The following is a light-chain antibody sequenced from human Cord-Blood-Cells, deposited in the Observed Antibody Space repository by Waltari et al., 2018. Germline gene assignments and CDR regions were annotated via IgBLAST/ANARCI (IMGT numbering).Light chain of an antibody. CDR1: QSVSSSY. J-gene: IGKJ1*01. Sequence: EIVLTQSPGTLSLSPGERATLSCRASQSVSSSYLAWYQQKPGQAPRLLIYGASSRATVIPDRFSGSGSGTDFTLTISRLEPEDFAVYYCQQYGSSPTFGQGTKVEFK. CDR3: QQYGSSPT. V-gene: IGKV3-20*01. CDR2: GAS.